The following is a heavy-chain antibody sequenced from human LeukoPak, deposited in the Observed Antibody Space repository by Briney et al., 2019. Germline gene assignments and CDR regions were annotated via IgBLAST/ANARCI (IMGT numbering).Heavy chain of an antibody. V-gene: IGHV3-23*01. CDR3: ARDPRPLIAAAGMPIRAYYYYYYYMDV. CDR1: GFTFSSYA. Sequence: AGGSLRLSCAASGFTFSSYAMSWVRQAPGKGLEWVSAISGSGGSTYYADSVKGRFTISRDNAKNSLYPQMNSLRAEDTAVYYCARDPRPLIAAAGMPIRAYYYYYYYMDVWGKGTTVTVSS. D-gene: IGHD6-13*01. J-gene: IGHJ6*03. CDR2: ISGSGGST.